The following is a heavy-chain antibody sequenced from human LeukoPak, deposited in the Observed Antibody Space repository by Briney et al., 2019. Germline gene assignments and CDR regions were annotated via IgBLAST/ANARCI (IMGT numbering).Heavy chain of an antibody. CDR1: GYSISSGYY. J-gene: IGHJ4*02. V-gene: IGHV4-38-2*02. D-gene: IGHD3-10*01. CDR3: ARGALLWFGDRMEYYFDY. Sequence: SETLSLTCTVSGYSISSGYYWGWIRQPPGKGLEWIGSIYHSGSTYYNPSLKSRVTISVDTSKNQFSLRLSSMTAADTAVYYCARGALLWFGDRMEYYFDYWGQGTLLTVSS. CDR2: IYHSGST.